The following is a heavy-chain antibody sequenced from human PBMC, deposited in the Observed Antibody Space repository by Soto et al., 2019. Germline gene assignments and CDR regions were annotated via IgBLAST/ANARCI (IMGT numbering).Heavy chain of an antibody. J-gene: IGHJ4*02. V-gene: IGHV3-9*01. CDR2: ISWNSGNI. Sequence: EVHLVESGGGLVQPGRSLRLSCAASGFIFEDYAMHWVRQVPGKGLEWVSSISWNSGNIVYADSVKGRFTVSRDSANNSLYLQMNSLRAEDTALYYCAKGAVTSSFGYFDFCGQGTLVTVSS. CDR3: AKGAVTSSFGYFDF. CDR1: GFIFEDYA. D-gene: IGHD3-3*01.